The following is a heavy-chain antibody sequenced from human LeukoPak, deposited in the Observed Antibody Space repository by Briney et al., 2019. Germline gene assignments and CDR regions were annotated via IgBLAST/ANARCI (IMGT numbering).Heavy chain of an antibody. Sequence: ASVKVSCKASGYTFTNYYIHWVRQAPGQGLEWMGWINPKSGGTDYAQKFQGRVTMTRDTSISTAFMELSRLTSDDTAMYYCATYSSSWYYFDHWGQGALVTVSS. V-gene: IGHV1-2*02. CDR1: GYTFTNYY. J-gene: IGHJ4*02. D-gene: IGHD6-13*01. CDR3: ATYSSSWYYFDH. CDR2: INPKSGGT.